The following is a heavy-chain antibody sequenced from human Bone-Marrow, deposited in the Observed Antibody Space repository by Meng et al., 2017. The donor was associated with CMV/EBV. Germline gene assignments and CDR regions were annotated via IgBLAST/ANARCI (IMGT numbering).Heavy chain of an antibody. CDR1: GGTFSSYA. CDR3: ARDPPLLEYGPPFDL. Sequence: QGQLGQSGAGVKKPGSSVKVPCKASGGTFSSYAISWVRQAPGQGLEWMGWISAYNGNTNYAQKLQGRVTMTTDTSTSTAYMELRSLRSDDTAVYYCARDPPLLEYGPPFDLWGRGTLVTVSS. CDR2: ISAYNGNT. J-gene: IGHJ2*01. D-gene: IGHD4-17*01. V-gene: IGHV1-18*01.